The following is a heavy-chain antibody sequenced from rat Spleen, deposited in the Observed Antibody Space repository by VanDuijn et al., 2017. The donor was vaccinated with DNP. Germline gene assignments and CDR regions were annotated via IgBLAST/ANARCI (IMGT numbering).Heavy chain of an antibody. D-gene: IGHD1-11*01. CDR2: ISYSATT. CDR3: ARYTTGVDY. CDR1: GYSITSYY. J-gene: IGHJ2*01. V-gene: IGHV3-1*01. Sequence: EVQLQESGPGLVKPSQSLSLSCSVTGYSITSYYWGWIRKFPGNKMEWIGHISYSATTTYNPSLKSRISITRDTSKNQFFLQLNSVTTEDTATYYCARYTTGVDYWGQGVMVTVSS.